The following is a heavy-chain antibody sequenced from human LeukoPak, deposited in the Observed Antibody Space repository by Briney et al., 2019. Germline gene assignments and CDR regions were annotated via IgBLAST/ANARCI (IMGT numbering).Heavy chain of an antibody. V-gene: IGHV3-30-3*01. Sequence: PGGSLRLSCAASGFTFSSYAMHWVRQAPGKGLEWVAVISYDGSNKYYADSVKGRFTISRDNSKNTLYLQMNSLRAEDTAVYYCVTYEGVAWGQGTLVTVSS. CDR3: VTYEGVA. D-gene: IGHD5-12*01. CDR2: ISYDGSNK. J-gene: IGHJ5*02. CDR1: GFTFSSYA.